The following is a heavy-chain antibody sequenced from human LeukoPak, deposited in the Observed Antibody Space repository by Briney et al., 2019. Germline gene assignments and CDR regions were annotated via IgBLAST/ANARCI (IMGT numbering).Heavy chain of an antibody. V-gene: IGHV4-59*01. J-gene: IGHJ4*02. CDR3: ARDSREYSSSWPLIDY. Sequence: SETLSLTCTVSGGSISSYYWSWIRQPPGKGLEWIGDIYYSGSTNYNPSLKSRVTISVDTSKNQFSLKLSSVTAADTAVYYCARDSREYSSSWPLIDYWGQGTLVTVSS. D-gene: IGHD6-13*01. CDR1: GGSISSYY. CDR2: IYYSGST.